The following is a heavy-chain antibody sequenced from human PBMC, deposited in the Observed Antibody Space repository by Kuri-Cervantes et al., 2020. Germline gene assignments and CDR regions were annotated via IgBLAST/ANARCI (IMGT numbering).Heavy chain of an antibody. D-gene: IGHD2-15*01. CDR2: INPSGGST. J-gene: IGHJ4*02. Sequence: ASVKVSCKASGYTFTDYYMHWVRQAPGQGLEWMAMINPSGGSTTYAQKFQGRVTMTTDTSTSTVYMELNSLTSEDTAMYSRARGLGYCSGGGCSQWGQGTPVTVSS. V-gene: IGHV1-46*01. CDR3: ARGLGYCSGGGCSQ. CDR1: GYTFTDYY.